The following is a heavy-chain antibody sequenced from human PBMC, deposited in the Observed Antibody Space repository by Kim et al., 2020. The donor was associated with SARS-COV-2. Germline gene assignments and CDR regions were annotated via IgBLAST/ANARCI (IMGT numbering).Heavy chain of an antibody. V-gene: IGHV3-53*01. Sequence: GGSLRLSCAASGFTVSSNYMSWVRQAPGKGLEWVSVIYSGGSTYYADSVKGRFTISRDNSKNTLYLQMNSLRAEDTAVYYCARDHRYYDILTGYYRRYYFDYWGQGTLVTVSS. J-gene: IGHJ4*02. CDR1: GFTVSSNY. CDR2: IYSGGST. D-gene: IGHD3-9*01. CDR3: ARDHRYYDILTGYYRRYYFDY.